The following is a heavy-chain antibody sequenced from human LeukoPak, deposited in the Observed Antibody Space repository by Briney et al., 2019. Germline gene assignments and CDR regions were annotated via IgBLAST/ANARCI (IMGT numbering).Heavy chain of an antibody. CDR2: INHSGST. CDR1: GGSFSGYY. J-gene: IGHJ4*02. CDR3: ARKYTYGLD. V-gene: IGHV4-34*01. Sequence: SETLSLTCAVYGGSFSGYYWSWIRQPPGKGLEWIGEINHSGSTNYNPSLKSRVTISVDTSMNQFSLKLSSVTAADTAVYYCARKYTYGLDWGQGTLVTVSS. D-gene: IGHD5-18*01.